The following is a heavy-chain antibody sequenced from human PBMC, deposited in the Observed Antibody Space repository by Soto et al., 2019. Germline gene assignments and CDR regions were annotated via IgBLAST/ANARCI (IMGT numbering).Heavy chain of an antibody. CDR1: GYTFTGYY. CDR3: ARDRELAYYYYGMDV. Sequence: ASVKVSCKASGYTFTGYYMHWVRQAPGQGLEWMGWINPNSGGTNYAQKFQGRVTMTRDTSLSTAYMELSRLRSDDTAVYYCARDRELAYYYYGMDVWGQGTTVTVAS. J-gene: IGHJ6*01. CDR2: INPNSGGT. V-gene: IGHV1-2*02.